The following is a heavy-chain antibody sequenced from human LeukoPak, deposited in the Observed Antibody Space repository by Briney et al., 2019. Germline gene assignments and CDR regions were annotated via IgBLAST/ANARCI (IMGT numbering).Heavy chain of an antibody. CDR3: ARGPRGGTLDF. V-gene: IGHV3-7*02. CDR2: VKQEGFEK. CDR1: GFTFSNYW. Sequence: GGSLRLSCVASGFTFSNYWMSWVRQAPGKGLEWVANVKQEGFEKYYVDSVKGRFTISRDNAKNTLYLQMNSLRAEDTAVYYCARGPRGGTLDFWGQGTLVTVSS. J-gene: IGHJ4*02. D-gene: IGHD3-10*01.